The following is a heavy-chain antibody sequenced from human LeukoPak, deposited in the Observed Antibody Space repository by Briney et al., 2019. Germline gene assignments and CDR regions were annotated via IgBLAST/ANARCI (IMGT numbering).Heavy chain of an antibody. D-gene: IGHD1-14*01. CDR3: ASLNRAAPDY. Sequence: PGRSLRLSCAASGFTFSSYAMHWLRQAPGKGLEWVAVISYDGSNKYYADSVKGRFTISRDNSKNTLYLQMNSLRAEDTAVYYCASLNRAAPDYWGQGTLVTVSS. J-gene: IGHJ4*02. CDR1: GFTFSSYA. V-gene: IGHV3-30-3*01. CDR2: ISYDGSNK.